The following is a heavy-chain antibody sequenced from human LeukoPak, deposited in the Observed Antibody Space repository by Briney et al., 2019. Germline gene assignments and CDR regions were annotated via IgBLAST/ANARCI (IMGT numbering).Heavy chain of an antibody. Sequence: GGSLILSCAASGFTFSSYSMNWVRQAPGKGLEWVSSISSSSSYIYYADSVKGRVTISRDNAKNSLYLQMNSLRAEDTAVYYCVRSVYNWNDVDYWGQGTLVTVSS. J-gene: IGHJ4*02. CDR1: GFTFSSYS. CDR3: VRSVYNWNDVDY. V-gene: IGHV3-21*01. CDR2: ISSSSSYI. D-gene: IGHD1-20*01.